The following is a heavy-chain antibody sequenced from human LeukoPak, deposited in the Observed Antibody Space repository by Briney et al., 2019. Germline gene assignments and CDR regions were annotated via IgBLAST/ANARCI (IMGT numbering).Heavy chain of an antibody. CDR2: IYYSGST. CDR1: GGSISSSSYY. J-gene: IGHJ4*02. V-gene: IGHV4-39*01. Sequence: SETLSLTCTVSGGSISSSSYYWGWIRQPPGKGLEWIGSIYYSGSTYYNPSLRSRVTISVDTSKNQFSLKLSSVTAADTAVYYCARKVYRRSPARTFDYWGQGTLVTVSS. CDR3: ARKVYRRSPARTFDY. D-gene: IGHD1-26*01.